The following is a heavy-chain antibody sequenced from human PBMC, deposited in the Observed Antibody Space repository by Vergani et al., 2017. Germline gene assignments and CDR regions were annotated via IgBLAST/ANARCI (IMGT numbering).Heavy chain of an antibody. Sequence: EVQLLESGGGLVQPGGSLRLSCAASGFTFSSYAMSWVRQAPGKGLEWVGRIKSKTDGGTTDYAAPVKGRFTISRDDSKNTLYLQMNSLKTEDTAVYYCTTARYGDDIFDYWGQGTLVTVSS. CDR3: TTARYGDDIFDY. D-gene: IGHD4-17*01. J-gene: IGHJ4*02. CDR1: GFTFSSYA. V-gene: IGHV3-15*01. CDR2: IKSKTDGGTT.